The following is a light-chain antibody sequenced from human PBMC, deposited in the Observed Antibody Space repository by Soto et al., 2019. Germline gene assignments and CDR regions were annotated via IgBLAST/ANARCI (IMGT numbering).Light chain of an antibody. CDR2: DAS. CDR3: QQRRIWPLT. V-gene: IGKV3-11*01. CDR1: QSVSSN. J-gene: IGKJ4*01. Sequence: IVLTQSPATLSLSLGERATLSCRASQSVSSNLAWYQQKPGQPPRLLIYDASNRATVIPARFSGSGSGTDFPLTISSLEPEDFAVYYCQQRRIWPLTVGGGTKVEIK.